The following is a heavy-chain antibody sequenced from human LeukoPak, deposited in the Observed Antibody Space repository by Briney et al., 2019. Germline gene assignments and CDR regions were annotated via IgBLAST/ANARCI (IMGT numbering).Heavy chain of an antibody. Sequence: PVGSLRLSCAASGFTFNNDLMTWGRQAPRKGLWCVSKIKQEVSEKYYVESVKSRVTISRDKAENSLYLQMNSVRVEDTCLYYIVGPYSSGPPFDSWGQGTLVTVSS. D-gene: IGHD6-19*01. CDR2: IKQEVSEK. J-gene: IGHJ4*02. V-gene: IGHV3-7*02. CDR3: VGPYSSGPPFDS. CDR1: GFTFNNDL.